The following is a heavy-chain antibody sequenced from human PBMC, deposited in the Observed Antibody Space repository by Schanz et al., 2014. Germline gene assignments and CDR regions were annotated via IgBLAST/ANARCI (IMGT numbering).Heavy chain of an antibody. Sequence: QVQLQESGPGLVKPSQTLSLTCTVSGGSISSGGYYWSWIRQHPGKGLEWIGYIYDGGSTYYNPSLKSRVTMSLDTSKNQFSLKLTSVTAVDTAVYYCAGMATVTYFDFWGQGALVTVSS. CDR3: AGMATVTYFDF. D-gene: IGHD4-17*01. J-gene: IGHJ4*02. CDR2: IYDGGST. V-gene: IGHV4-31*03. CDR1: GGSISSGGYY.